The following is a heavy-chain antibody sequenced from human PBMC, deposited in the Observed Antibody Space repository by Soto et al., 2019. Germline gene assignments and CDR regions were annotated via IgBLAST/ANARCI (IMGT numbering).Heavy chain of an antibody. CDR1: GYTFTSYA. V-gene: IGHV1-3*01. CDR2: INAGNGNT. D-gene: IGHD2-2*03. CDR3: AREDGYCSSTSCLPDNWFDP. Sequence: ASVKVSCKASGYTFTSYAMHWVRQAPGQRLEWMGWINAGNGNTKYSQKFQGRVTITRDTSASTAYMELSSLRSGDTAVYYCAREDGYCSSTSCLPDNWFDPWGQGNLVTVXS. J-gene: IGHJ5*02.